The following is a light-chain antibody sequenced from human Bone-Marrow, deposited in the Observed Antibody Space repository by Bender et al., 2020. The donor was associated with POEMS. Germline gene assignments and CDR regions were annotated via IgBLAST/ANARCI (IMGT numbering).Light chain of an antibody. Sequence: QSALTQPASVSGSPGQSITISCTGTSSDVGGYNYVSWYQQHPGKAPKLMIYDVSHRPSGAPDRFSGSKSGNTASLTVSGLQADDEADYYCSSYTSTRHVVFGGGTKLTVL. J-gene: IGLJ2*01. CDR1: SSDVGGYNY. CDR3: SSYTSTRHVV. V-gene: IGLV2-14*01. CDR2: DVS.